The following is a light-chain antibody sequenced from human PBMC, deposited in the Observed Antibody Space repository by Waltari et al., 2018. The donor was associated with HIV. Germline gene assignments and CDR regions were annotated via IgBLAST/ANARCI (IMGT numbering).Light chain of an antibody. CDR1: RSDIGSNY. V-gene: IGLV1-47*01. Sequence: QSVLTQPPSASGTPGQRVTISCSGARSDIGSNYEYWYQQLPGTAPKLLIYRNNQRPSGVPDRFSASKSGTSASLAISGLRSEDEADYYCAAWDVSLRGAYVFGTGTKVAVL. CDR2: RNN. J-gene: IGLJ1*01. CDR3: AAWDVSLRGAYV.